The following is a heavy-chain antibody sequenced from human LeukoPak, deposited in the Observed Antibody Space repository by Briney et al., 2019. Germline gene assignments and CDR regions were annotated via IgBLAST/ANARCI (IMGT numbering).Heavy chain of an antibody. CDR3: ARHRSIAVAGFDY. J-gene: IGHJ4*02. D-gene: IGHD6-19*01. CDR2: IYYSGST. V-gene: IGHV4-39*01. CDR1: GGSISSSSYY. Sequence: SETLSLTCTVSGGSISSSSYYWGWIRQPPGKGLERIGSIYYSGSTYYNPSLKSRVTISVDTSKNQFSPELSSVTAADTAVYYCARHRSIAVAGFDYWGQGTLVTVSS.